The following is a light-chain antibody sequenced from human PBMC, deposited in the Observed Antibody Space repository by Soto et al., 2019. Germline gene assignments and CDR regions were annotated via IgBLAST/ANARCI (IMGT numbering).Light chain of an antibody. CDR2: SDN. Sequence: QSVLTQPPSASGTPGQRVTISCSGSSSNIGSNYVYWHQQLPGTAPKLLIYSDNQRPSGVPDRFSGSKSGTSASLAISGLRSEDEADYYCAAWDDSLSAYVFGTGTKVTVL. V-gene: IGLV1-47*02. J-gene: IGLJ1*01. CDR3: AAWDDSLSAYV. CDR1: SSNIGSNY.